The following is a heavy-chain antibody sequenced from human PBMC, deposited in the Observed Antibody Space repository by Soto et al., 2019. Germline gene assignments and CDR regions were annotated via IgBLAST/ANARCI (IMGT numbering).Heavy chain of an antibody. Sequence: ASGPTLVNPTQTLTLTCTFSGFSLSTSGAGVGWIRQPPGKALEWLALIYWDDDKRYSPSLKSRLTITKDTSKNQVVLTMTNMEPVDTAKYSCAHSPGVLAATPCSDPRGQGPRVPVSP. D-gene: IGHD2-15*01. V-gene: IGHV2-5*02. CDR3: AHSPGVLAATPCSDP. CDR2: IYWDDDK. CDR1: GFSLSTSGAG. J-gene: IGHJ5*02.